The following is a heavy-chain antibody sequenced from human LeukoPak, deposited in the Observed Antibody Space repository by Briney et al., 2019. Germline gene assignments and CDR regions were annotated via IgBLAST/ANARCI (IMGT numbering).Heavy chain of an antibody. Sequence: SVKVSCRAFGGNFTSYSVSWVRQAPGQGLEYMGRIIPIFDTANYAQEFQGRVTITADEATATAYLELSSLTSEDTAVYYCAHSGNDYFDYWGQGTLVTVSS. CDR2: IIPIFDTA. D-gene: IGHD5-12*01. CDR1: GGNFTSYS. J-gene: IGHJ4*02. CDR3: AHSGNDYFDY. V-gene: IGHV1-69*13.